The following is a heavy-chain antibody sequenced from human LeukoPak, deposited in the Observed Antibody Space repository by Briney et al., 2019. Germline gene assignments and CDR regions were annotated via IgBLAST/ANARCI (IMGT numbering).Heavy chain of an antibody. CDR3: ARALRDDYGDYTYFDY. CDR1: GFTFSSYG. V-gene: IGHV3-30*03. Sequence: GGSLRLSCAASGFTFSSYGMHWVRQAPGKGLEWVAVISYEGGTKYYADSVTGRFTISRDNSKNTLYLQMNSLRAEDTAVYYCARALRDDYGDYTYFDYWGQGTLVTVSS. D-gene: IGHD4-17*01. CDR2: ISYEGGTK. J-gene: IGHJ4*02.